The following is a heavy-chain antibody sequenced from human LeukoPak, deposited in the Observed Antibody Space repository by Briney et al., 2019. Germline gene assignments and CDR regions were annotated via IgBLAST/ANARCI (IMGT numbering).Heavy chain of an antibody. D-gene: IGHD3-3*01. V-gene: IGHV4-34*01. CDR1: GGSFSGYY. Sequence: SETLSLTCAVYGGSFSGYYWSWIRQPPGKGLEWIGEINHSGSINYNPSLKSRVTISVDTSKNQFSLKLSSVTAADTAVYYCARAGWYDFWSGTGSFSFSDYWGQGTLVTVSS. CDR3: ARAGWYDFWSGTGSFSFSDY. J-gene: IGHJ4*02. CDR2: INHSGSI.